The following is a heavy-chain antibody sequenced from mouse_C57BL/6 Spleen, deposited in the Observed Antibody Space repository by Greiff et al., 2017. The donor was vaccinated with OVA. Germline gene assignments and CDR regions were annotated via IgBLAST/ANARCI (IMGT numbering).Heavy chain of an antibody. Sequence: QVQLQQPGAELVRPGTSVKLSCKASGYTFTSYWMHWVKQRPGQGLEWFGVIDPSDSYTNYNQKFKGKATLTVDTSSSTAYMQLSSLTSEDSAVYYCARGGSTVDGAYWGQGTLVTVSA. D-gene: IGHD1-1*01. CDR2: IDPSDSYT. J-gene: IGHJ3*01. V-gene: IGHV1-59*01. CDR3: ARGGSTVDGAY. CDR1: GYTFTSYW.